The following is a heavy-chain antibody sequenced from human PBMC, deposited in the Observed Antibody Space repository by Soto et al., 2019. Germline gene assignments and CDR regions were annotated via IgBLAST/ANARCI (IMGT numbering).Heavy chain of an antibody. Sequence: EVQLLESGGGLVQPGGSLRLSCAASGFTFSSYAMSWVRQAPGKGLEWVSAISGSGGSTYYADSVKGRFTISRDNSQNTLYLQMNSRRAADTAVYYCAKGATGYYYYGMDVWGQGTTVTVSS. D-gene: IGHD1-26*01. V-gene: IGHV3-23*01. CDR3: AKGATGYYYYGMDV. CDR1: GFTFSSYA. CDR2: ISGSGGST. J-gene: IGHJ6*02.